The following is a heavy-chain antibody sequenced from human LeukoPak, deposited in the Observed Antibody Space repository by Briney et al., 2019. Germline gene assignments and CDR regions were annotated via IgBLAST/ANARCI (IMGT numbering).Heavy chain of an antibody. CDR1: GGSFSGYY. D-gene: IGHD4-17*01. Sequence: SETLSLTCAVYGGSFSGYYWSWIRQPPGKGLEWIGEINHSGSTNYNPSLKSRVTISVDTSKSQFSLKLSSVTAADTAVYYCARGDYGDTWFDPWGQGTLVTVSS. CDR2: INHSGST. CDR3: ARGDYGDTWFDP. J-gene: IGHJ5*02. V-gene: IGHV4-34*01.